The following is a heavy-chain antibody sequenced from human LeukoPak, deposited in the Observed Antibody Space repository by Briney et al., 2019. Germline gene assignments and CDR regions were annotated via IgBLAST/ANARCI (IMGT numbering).Heavy chain of an antibody. CDR3: ARFYCSSTSCLPFDY. CDR2: IIPILGIA. J-gene: IGHJ4*02. CDR1: GGTFSSYA. V-gene: IGHV1-69*04. D-gene: IGHD2-2*01. Sequence: SVKVSCKASGGTFSSYAISWVRQAPGQGLEWMGRIIPILGIANYAQKFQGRVTITADKSTSTAYMELSSLRSEDTAVYYCARFYCSSTSCLPFDYWGQGTLVTVSS.